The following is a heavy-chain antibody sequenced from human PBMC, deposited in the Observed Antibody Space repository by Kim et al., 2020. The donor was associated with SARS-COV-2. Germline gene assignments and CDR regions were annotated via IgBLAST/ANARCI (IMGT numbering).Heavy chain of an antibody. J-gene: IGHJ4*02. Sequence: TAYNPSLKSRVTISVDTSKNQFSLKLSSVTAADTAVYYCARRLVAPAFDYWGQGTLVTVSS. V-gene: IGHV4-31*02. CDR2: T. CDR3: ARRLVAPAFDY. D-gene: IGHD3-16*01.